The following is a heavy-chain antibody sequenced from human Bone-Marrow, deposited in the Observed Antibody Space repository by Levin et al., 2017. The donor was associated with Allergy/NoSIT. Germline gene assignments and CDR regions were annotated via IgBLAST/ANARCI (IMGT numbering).Heavy chain of an antibody. CDR1: GGSLSSTSYF. J-gene: IGHJ5*02. V-gene: IGHV4-39*01. CDR2: LYETGST. D-gene: IGHD2-2*01. CDR3: ARGVVSWFDP. Sequence: SQTLSLTCTVSGGSLSSTSYFWGWIRQPPGKGLEWIGSLYETGSTYYNPSLTSRVTISVDTSKNQFSLNLSSVTAADTDVYYWARGVVSWFDPWGQGTLVTVSS.